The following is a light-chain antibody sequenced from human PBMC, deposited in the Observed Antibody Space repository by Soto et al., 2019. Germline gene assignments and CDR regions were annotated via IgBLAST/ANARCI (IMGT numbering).Light chain of an antibody. CDR2: EGN. CDR3: CSYASSTTI. Sequence: QSALTQPASVSGSPGQSITISCTGSRSDVGSYNLVSWYQQHPGKAPKLMIYEGNKRPSGVSNRFSGSKSGNTASLTISGLQAEDEADYYCCSYASSTTIFGGGTKLTVL. CDR1: RSDVGSYNL. J-gene: IGLJ2*01. V-gene: IGLV2-23*03.